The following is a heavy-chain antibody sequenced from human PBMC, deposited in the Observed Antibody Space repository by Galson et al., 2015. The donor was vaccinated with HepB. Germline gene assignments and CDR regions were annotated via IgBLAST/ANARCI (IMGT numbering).Heavy chain of an antibody. CDR3: ATDYGPQH. CDR1: GFSFNDAW. Sequence: SLRLSCAASGFSFNDAWMSWVRQAPGKGLGGVGRIKSKSAGGTIDYAAPVKDRFTITRDDSRNTLYLQMNSLKTEGTAVYYCATDYGPQHWGQGTLVTVSS. CDR2: IKSKSAGGTI. D-gene: IGHD3-10*01. V-gene: IGHV3-15*01. J-gene: IGHJ1*01.